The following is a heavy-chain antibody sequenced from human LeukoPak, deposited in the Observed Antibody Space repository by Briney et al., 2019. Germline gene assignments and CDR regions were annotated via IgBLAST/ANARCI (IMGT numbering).Heavy chain of an antibody. CDR1: GFTFSSCS. D-gene: IGHD6-19*01. Sequence: PGGSLRLSCAASGFTFSSCSMNWVRQAPGKGLEWVSYISSSGNTLYYADSVKGRFTISRDNAKNSLYLQMNSLRAEDTAVYYCARESSGWYDNDWGQGTLVTVSS. V-gene: IGHV3-48*04. CDR3: ARESSGWYDND. J-gene: IGHJ4*02. CDR2: ISSSGNTL.